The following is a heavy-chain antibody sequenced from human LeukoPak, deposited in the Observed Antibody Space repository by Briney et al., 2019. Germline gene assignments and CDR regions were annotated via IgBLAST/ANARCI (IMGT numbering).Heavy chain of an antibody. V-gene: IGHV1-69*13. CDR3: ARDRYSSSWYGGYYFDY. CDR2: IIPIFGAA. J-gene: IGHJ4*02. D-gene: IGHD6-13*01. CDR1: GGTFSSYA. Sequence: SVKVSCKASGGTFSSYAISWVRQAPGQGLEWMGGIIPIFGAANYAQKFQGRVTITADESTSTAYMALSSLRSEDTAVYYCARDRYSSSWYGGYYFDYWGQGTLVTVSS.